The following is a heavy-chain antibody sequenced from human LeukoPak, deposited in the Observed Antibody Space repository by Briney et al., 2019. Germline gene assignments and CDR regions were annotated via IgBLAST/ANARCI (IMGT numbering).Heavy chain of an antibody. D-gene: IGHD3-22*01. CDR1: GYSFTSYW. J-gene: IGHJ4*02. CDR2: IYPGDSDT. CDR3: ARPAVYYYDSSGYYYESGLEY. Sequence: GESLKISCKGSGYSFTSYWIGWVRQMPGKGLEWMGIIYPGDSDTRYSPSFQGQVTISADKSISTAYLQWSSLKASGTAMYYCARPAVYYYDSSGYYYESGLEYWGQGTLVTVSS. V-gene: IGHV5-51*01.